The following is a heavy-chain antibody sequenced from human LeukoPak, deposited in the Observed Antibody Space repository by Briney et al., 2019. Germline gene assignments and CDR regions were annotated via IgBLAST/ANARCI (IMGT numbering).Heavy chain of an antibody. D-gene: IGHD3-22*01. V-gene: IGHV3-7*01. Sequence: GGSLRLSCAASGFTFSSYWMSWVRQAPGKGLEWVANIKQDGSEKYYVDSVKGRFTISRDNAKNSLYLQMNSLRAEDTAVYYCARDSLYYYDSSGYLGDNWLDPWGQGTLVTVSS. CDR3: ARDSLYYYDSSGYLGDNWLDP. J-gene: IGHJ5*02. CDR2: IKQDGSEK. CDR1: GFTFSSYW.